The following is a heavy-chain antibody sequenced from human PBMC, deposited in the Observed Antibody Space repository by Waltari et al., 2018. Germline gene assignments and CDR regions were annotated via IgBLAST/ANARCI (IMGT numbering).Heavy chain of an antibody. D-gene: IGHD5-18*01. CDR1: GHSFTCSW. V-gene: IGHV5-51*01. CDR2: IYPGDSDT. CDR3: ARHASGYSYGNDY. Sequence: EVQLVQSGAEVKKPGESLKISCKGSGHSFTCSWTGWVRTLPGKGLERMGIIYPGDSDTRYSPSFQGQVTISADKSISTAYLQWSSLKASDTAMYYCARHASGYSYGNDYWGQGTLVTVSS. J-gene: IGHJ4*02.